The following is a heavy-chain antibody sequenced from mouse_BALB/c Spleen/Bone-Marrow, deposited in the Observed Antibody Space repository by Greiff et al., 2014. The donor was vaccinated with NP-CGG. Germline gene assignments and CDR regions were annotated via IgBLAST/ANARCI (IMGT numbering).Heavy chain of an antibody. J-gene: IGHJ1*01. CDR1: GFTFSSYG. CDR2: INNNGGST. Sequence: DVQLVESGGGLVQPGGSLKLSCVASGFTFSSYGMSWVRQTPDKRLELAATINNNGGSTYYPDSVKGQFTISRDNAKNTLYLQMSSLKSEDTAMYYCARVYGWYFDVWGAGTTVTVSS. CDR3: ARVYGWYFDV. V-gene: IGHV5-6-3*01. D-gene: IGHD1-1*01.